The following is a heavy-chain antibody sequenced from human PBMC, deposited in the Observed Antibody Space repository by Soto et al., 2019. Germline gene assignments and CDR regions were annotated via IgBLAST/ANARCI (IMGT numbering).Heavy chain of an antibody. J-gene: IGHJ4*02. Sequence: SLRLSCAASGFTFDDYAMHCVRQVLGKGLEWVSSISWNSGNIGYADSVKGRFTTSRDNAKNSLYLQMNSLRPEDTALYYCVRSKGGYSYGTPFDYWGQGT. CDR2: ISWNSGNI. D-gene: IGHD5-18*01. CDR1: GFTFDDYA. CDR3: VRSKGGYSYGTPFDY. V-gene: IGHV3-9*01.